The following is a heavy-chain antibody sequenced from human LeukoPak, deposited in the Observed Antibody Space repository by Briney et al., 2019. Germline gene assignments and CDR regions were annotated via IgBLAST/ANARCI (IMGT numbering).Heavy chain of an antibody. CDR2: IYYSGST. D-gene: IGHD2-2*01. Sequence: SETLSLTCTVSAGSISSYYWTWIRQPPGKGLEWIGYIYYSGSTNYNPSLKSRVAISLDTSKNQFPLKLSSVTAADTAVYYCARVVPAAAHHLKFDYWGQGTLVTVSS. V-gene: IGHV4-59*12. CDR1: AGSISSYY. J-gene: IGHJ4*02. CDR3: ARVVPAAAHHLKFDY.